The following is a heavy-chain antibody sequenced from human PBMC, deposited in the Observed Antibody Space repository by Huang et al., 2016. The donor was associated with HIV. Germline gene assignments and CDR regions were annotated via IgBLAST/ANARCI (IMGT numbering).Heavy chain of an antibody. CDR2: INHSGST. Sequence: QVQLQQWGAGLLKPSETLSLTCAVYGGSFRGYDWSWIRQSPGKGLEWIGEINHSGSTNYNPSLKSRRTIAVDTSKNQFSLKLSSLTAADMAVYYCARERMMSWLDDHDAFDIWGQGTMVTVSS. CDR3: ARERMMSWLDDHDAFDI. CDR1: GGSFRGYD. D-gene: IGHD1-1*01. V-gene: IGHV4-34*01. J-gene: IGHJ3*02.